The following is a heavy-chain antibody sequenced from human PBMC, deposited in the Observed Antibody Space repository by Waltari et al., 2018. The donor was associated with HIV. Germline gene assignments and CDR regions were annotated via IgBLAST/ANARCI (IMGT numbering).Heavy chain of an antibody. CDR3: ARTSQYSYGYPDS. V-gene: IGHV4-59*01. CDR2: VYYSGST. CDR1: GASITSYY. J-gene: IGHJ4*02. D-gene: IGHD5-18*01. Sequence: QVRLQESGPGLVKPSETLSLTCTVSGASITSYYWSWIRQPPGKGLEWIGYVYYSGSTNYNPSLKRRVTISVDRSKNQFSLKLSSVTAADTAVYYCARTSQYSYGYPDSWGQGTLVTVSS.